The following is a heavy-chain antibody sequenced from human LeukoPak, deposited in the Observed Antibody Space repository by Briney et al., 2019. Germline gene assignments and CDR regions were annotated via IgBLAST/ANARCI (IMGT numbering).Heavy chain of an antibody. V-gene: IGHV3-15*01. Sequence: GGSLRLSCAASGFTFSNAWMSWVRQAPGKGLEWLGRIKSKTDGGTTDYAAPVKGRFTISRDDSKNTLYLQMNSLKTEDTAVYYCTTDLCSSTSCYRRYYYYMDVWGKGTTVTVSS. CDR1: GFTFSNAW. D-gene: IGHD2-2*02. CDR3: TTDLCSSTSCYRRYYYYMDV. CDR2: IKSKTDGGTT. J-gene: IGHJ6*03.